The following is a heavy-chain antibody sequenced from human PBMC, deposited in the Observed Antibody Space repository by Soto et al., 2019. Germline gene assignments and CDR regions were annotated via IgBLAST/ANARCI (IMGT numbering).Heavy chain of an antibody. V-gene: IGHV1-69*13. CDR1: GGTFSSYA. J-gene: IGHJ5*02. D-gene: IGHD3-3*01. CDR2: IIPIFGTA. Sequence: ASVKVSCKASGGTFSSYAISWVRQAPGQGLEWMGGIIPIFGTANYAQKFQGRVTITADESTSTAYMELSSLRSEDTAVYYCARSQERITIFGVVINWFDPWGQGTLVTVSS. CDR3: ARSQERITIFGVVINWFDP.